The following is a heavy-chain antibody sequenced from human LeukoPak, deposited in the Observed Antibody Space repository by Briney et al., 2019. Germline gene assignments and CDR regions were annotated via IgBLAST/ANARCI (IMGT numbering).Heavy chain of an antibody. CDR3: TRDWGRFDI. CDR1: GFTFSTFG. V-gene: IGHV3-48*02. Sequence: GGSLRLSCTASGFTFSTFGMSWVRQAPGKGLEWVSYITTSSSTIYYADSVRGRFTISRDNAKNSLYLQMNSLRDEGSAVYYCTRDWGRFDIWGQGTMVTVSS. CDR2: ITTSSSTI. D-gene: IGHD3-16*01. J-gene: IGHJ3*02.